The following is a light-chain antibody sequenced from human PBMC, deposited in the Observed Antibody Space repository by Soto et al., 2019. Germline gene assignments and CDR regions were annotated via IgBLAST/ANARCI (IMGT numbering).Light chain of an antibody. CDR3: QQYNNWPPWT. V-gene: IGKV3-15*01. CDR2: GAS. CDR1: QSVGSC. J-gene: IGKJ1*01. Sequence: EIVLTQSPATLPLSQGERATLSCRASQSVGSCLAWYQHKPGQAPRLLIYGASTRATGIPARFSGSGSGTEFTLTISSLQSEDFAVYYCQQYNNWPPWTFGQGTKVEIK.